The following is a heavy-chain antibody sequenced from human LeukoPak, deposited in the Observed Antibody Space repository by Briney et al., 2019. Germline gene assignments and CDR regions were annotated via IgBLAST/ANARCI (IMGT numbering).Heavy chain of an antibody. CDR1: GGTFSSYA. Sequence: SVKVSCKASGGTFSSYAISWVRQAPGQGLEWMGGIIPIFGTANYAQKFQGRVTITADESTSTVYMELSSLRSEDTAVYYCARDLDGGNSGLDYWGQGTLVTVSS. J-gene: IGHJ4*02. D-gene: IGHD4-23*01. V-gene: IGHV1-69*13. CDR2: IIPIFGTA. CDR3: ARDLDGGNSGLDY.